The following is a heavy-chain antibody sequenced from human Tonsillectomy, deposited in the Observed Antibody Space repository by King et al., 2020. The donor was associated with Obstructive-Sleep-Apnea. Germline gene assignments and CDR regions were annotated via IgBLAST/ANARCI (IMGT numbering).Heavy chain of an antibody. J-gene: IGHJ6*02. CDR1: GFSFSSFA. CDR2: MSYDGSNT. CDR3: ARAFIGGKSFGELYRMDV. V-gene: IGHV3-30*04. D-gene: IGHD3-10*01. Sequence: VQLVESGGGVVQPGRSLRLSCAASGFSFSSFALHWVRQAPGKGLEWVAVMSYDGSNTYYADSVKGRRTISRDNSKNTLYLQMNSLRAEDTAVYFCARAFIGGKSFGELYRMDVWGQGTTVTVSS.